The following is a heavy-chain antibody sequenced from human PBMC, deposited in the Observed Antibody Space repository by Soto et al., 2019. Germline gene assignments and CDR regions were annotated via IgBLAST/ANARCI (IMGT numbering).Heavy chain of an antibody. CDR2: IYPGDSDT. V-gene: IGHV5-51*01. D-gene: IGHD1-26*01. CDR3: ARHKSPSRWELARIHYGMDV. CDR1: GYSFTSYW. J-gene: IGHJ6*02. Sequence: GESLKISCKGSGYSFTSYWIGWVRQMPGKGLEWMGIIYPGDSDTRYSPSFQGQVTISADKSISTAYLQWSSLKASDTAMYYCARHKSPSRWELARIHYGMDVWGQGTTVTVSS.